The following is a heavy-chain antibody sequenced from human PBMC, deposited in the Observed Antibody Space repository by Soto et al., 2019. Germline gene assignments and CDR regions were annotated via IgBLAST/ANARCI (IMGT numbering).Heavy chain of an antibody. Sequence: QVQLVQSGAEVKKPGSSVKVSCKASGGTFSNYAFSWVRQAPGQGLEWLGGIMPIFGRADYAQKFRGRVTITADESTTTAHMELSSLRSEDTAVYYCACWVKEAGIGGNYYYGMDVWGQGTTVTVSS. CDR2: IMPIFGRA. CDR1: GGTFSNYA. D-gene: IGHD6-19*01. CDR3: ACWVKEAGIGGNYYYGMDV. J-gene: IGHJ6*02. V-gene: IGHV1-69*12.